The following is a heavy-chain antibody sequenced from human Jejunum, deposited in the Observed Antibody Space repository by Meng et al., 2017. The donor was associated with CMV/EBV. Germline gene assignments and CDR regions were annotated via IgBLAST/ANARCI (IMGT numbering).Heavy chain of an antibody. CDR1: GGSVSSSRYF. Sequence: LQLQESGPGLVKPSETLSLTCDVSGGSVSSSRYFWGWVRQSPGKGLEWIGSIHYTGITYYNPSLKSRVTIFADPSKNHFSLKLNSVIAADTAMYYCTADINIKWSYFWGQGTLVTVSS. D-gene: IGHD2-15*01. CDR2: IHYTGIT. J-gene: IGHJ4*02. V-gene: IGHV4-39*07. CDR3: TADINIKWSYF.